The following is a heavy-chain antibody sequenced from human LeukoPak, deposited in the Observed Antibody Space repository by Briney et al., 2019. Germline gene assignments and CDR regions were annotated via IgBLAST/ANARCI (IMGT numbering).Heavy chain of an antibody. CDR3: ASYGSSGYKGAFDI. Sequence: SETLSLTCTVSGGSISSSSYYWGWIRQPPGKGLEWIGSIYYSGSTYYNPSLKSRVTISVDTSKNQFSLKLSSVTAADTAVYYCASYGSSGYKGAFDIWGQGIMVTVSS. CDR1: GGSISSSSYY. D-gene: IGHD3-22*01. J-gene: IGHJ3*02. CDR2: IYYSGST. V-gene: IGHV4-39*01.